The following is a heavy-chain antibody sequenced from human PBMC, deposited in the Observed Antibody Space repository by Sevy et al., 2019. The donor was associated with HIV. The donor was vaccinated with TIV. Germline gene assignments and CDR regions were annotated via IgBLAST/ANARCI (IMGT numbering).Heavy chain of an antibody. V-gene: IGHV3-7*03. CDR3: ARLAVVSGRFDP. Sequence: GESLKISCAASGFTFSTYWMSWVRQAPGKGLEWVANTNQGGTESHYVASVKGRFTISRDNAQNSLYLQMNSLRADDMAVYYCARLAVVSGRFDPWGQGTLVTVSS. CDR2: TNQGGTES. D-gene: IGHD3-10*01. J-gene: IGHJ5*02. CDR1: GFTFSTYW.